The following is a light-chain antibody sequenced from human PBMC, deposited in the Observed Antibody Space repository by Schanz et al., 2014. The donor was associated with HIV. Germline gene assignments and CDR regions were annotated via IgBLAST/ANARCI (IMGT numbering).Light chain of an antibody. J-gene: IGKJ1*01. CDR2: EAS. CDR3: QQYNSYSRT. CDR1: QTISSW. Sequence: DIQMTQSPSTLSASIGDRVTITCRASQTISSWLAWYQQKPGKAPKLLIYEASILETGVPSRFSGSGSGTEFTLTISSLQADDFATYYCQQYNSYSRTFGQGTKVEIK. V-gene: IGKV1-5*01.